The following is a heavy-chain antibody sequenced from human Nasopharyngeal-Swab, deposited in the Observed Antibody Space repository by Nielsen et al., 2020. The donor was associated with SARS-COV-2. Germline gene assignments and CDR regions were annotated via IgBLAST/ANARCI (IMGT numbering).Heavy chain of an antibody. CDR2: ISAYNGNT. D-gene: IGHD2-15*01. CDR1: GYSFISYG. V-gene: IGHV1-18*01. Sequence: ASVKVSCKASGYSFISYGISWVRQAPGQGLEWTGWISAYNGNTNYAQKLQGRVTMTTDTSTSTAYMELRSLRSDDTAVYYCARGGVADKSEGIDYWGQGTLVTVSS. J-gene: IGHJ4*02. CDR3: ARGGVADKSEGIDY.